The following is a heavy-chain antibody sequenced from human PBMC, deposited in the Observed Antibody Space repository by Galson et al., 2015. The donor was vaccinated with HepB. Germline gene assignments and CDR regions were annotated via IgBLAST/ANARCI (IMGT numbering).Heavy chain of an antibody. J-gene: IGHJ4*02. CDR3: ARYDIWTGSYQDY. V-gene: IGHV3-7*01. CDR1: GFTFSTYW. CDR2: INQDGSEK. Sequence: SLRLSCAASGFTFSTYWMSWVRQAPGKGLEWVAQINQDGSEKYFVDSVKGRFTISRDNDKNSLYLHMGSLRAEDTGVYYCARYDIWTGSYQDYWGQGTLDTISS. D-gene: IGHD3-9*01.